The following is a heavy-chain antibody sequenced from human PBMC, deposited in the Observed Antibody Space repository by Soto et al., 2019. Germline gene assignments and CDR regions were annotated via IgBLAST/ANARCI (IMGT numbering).Heavy chain of an antibody. D-gene: IGHD3-3*02. J-gene: IGHJ4*02. V-gene: IGHV4-39*01. Sequence: SETLSLTCTVSGGSISSSSYYWGWLRQPPGKGLEWIGSIYYSGSNNYNPSLKSRVTISVDTSKNQFSLKLSSVTAAASAVYYCARHSNKCGKSLDYWGQGSLVTVSS. CDR2: IYYSGSN. CDR1: GGSISSSSYY. CDR3: ARHSNKCGKSLDY.